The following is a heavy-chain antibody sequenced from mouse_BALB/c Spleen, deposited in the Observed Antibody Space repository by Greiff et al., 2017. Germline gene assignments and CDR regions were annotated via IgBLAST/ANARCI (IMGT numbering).Heavy chain of an antibody. D-gene: IGHD4-1*01. J-gene: IGHJ3*01. Sequence: EVQLQQSGPELMKPGASVKISCKASGYSFTSYYMHWVKQSHGKSLEWIGYIDPFNGGTSYNQKFKGKATLTVDKSSSTAYMHLSSLTSEDSAVYYCAREKSLGTWFAYWGQGTLVTVSA. CDR3: AREKSLGTWFAY. V-gene: IGHV1S135*01. CDR2: IDPFNGGT. CDR1: GYSFTSYY.